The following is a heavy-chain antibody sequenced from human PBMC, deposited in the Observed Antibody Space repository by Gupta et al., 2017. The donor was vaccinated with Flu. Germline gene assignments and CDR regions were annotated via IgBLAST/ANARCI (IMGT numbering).Heavy chain of an antibody. CDR3: ARPRWGFEYQLYYFDY. V-gene: IGHV3-7*01. CDR2: IKQDGSEK. CDR1: GFTFSSYW. J-gene: IGHJ4*02. Sequence: EVQLVESGGGLVQPGGSLRLSCAASGFTFSSYWMSWVRQAPGKGLEWVANIKQDGSEKYYVDSVKCRFTISRDNAKNSLYLQMNSLRAEDTAVYYCARPRWGFEYQLYYFDYWGQGTLVTVSS. D-gene: IGHD2-2*01.